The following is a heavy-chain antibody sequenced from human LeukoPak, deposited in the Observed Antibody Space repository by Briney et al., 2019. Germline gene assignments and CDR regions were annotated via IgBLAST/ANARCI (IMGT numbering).Heavy chain of an antibody. CDR2: IYPGDSDT. Sequence: GESLKISCKGSGYSFTSYWIGWVRQMPGKGLEWMGIIYPGDSDTRYSPSFQGQVTISADKSISTAYLQWSSLKASDAAMYYCARSGARGYDILTGYDNYYYYGMDVWGQGTTVTVSS. CDR1: GYSFTSYW. J-gene: IGHJ6*02. CDR3: ARSGARGYDILTGYDNYYYYGMDV. V-gene: IGHV5-51*01. D-gene: IGHD3-9*01.